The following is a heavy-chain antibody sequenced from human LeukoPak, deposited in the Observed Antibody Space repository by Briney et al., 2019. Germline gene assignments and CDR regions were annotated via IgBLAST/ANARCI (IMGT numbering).Heavy chain of an antibody. J-gene: IGHJ5*02. CDR1: GYSISGSNW. V-gene: IGHV4-28*03. D-gene: IGHD2-2*01. Sequence: PSETLSLTCAVSGYSISGSNWWGWIRQPPGKGLEWIGYIYYSGSTYYNPSLKSRVTMLVDTSKNQFSLKLSSVTAVDTAVYYCARGVVVPAAPLLGWFDPWGQGTLVTVSS. CDR3: ARGVVVPAAPLLGWFDP. CDR2: IYYSGST.